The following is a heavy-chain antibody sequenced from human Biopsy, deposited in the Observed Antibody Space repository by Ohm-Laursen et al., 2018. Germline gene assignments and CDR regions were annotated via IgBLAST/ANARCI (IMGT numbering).Heavy chain of an antibody. J-gene: IGHJ4*02. V-gene: IGHV4-39*02. CDR3: ARDYDTSGYYFVS. D-gene: IGHD3-22*01. Sequence: TLSLTCPVSGGSISNNNYYWGWIRQPPGKGLEWIGSIFYRGSTHYKPSLKSRVNISVDTSKNYLSLELNSVTAADTAVYYCARDYDTSGYYFVSWGQGTLVTVSS. CDR1: GGSISNNNYY. CDR2: IFYRGST.